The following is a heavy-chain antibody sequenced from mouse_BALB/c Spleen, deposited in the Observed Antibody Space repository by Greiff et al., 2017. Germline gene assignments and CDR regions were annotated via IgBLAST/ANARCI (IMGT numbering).Heavy chain of an antibody. CDR1: GFTFSSFG. CDR3: ARSRDYDGYFDV. CDR2: ISSGSSTI. D-gene: IGHD2-4*01. Sequence: DVMLVESGGGLVQPGGSRKLSCAASGFTFSSFGMHWVRQAPEKGLEWVAYISSGSSTIYYADTVKGRFTISRDNPKNTLFLQITSLRSEDTAMYYCARSRDYDGYFDVWGAGTTVTVSS. V-gene: IGHV5-17*02. J-gene: IGHJ1*01.